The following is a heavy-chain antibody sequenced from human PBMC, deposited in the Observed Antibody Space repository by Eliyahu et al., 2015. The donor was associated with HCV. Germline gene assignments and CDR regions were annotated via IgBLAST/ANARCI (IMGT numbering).Heavy chain of an antibody. CDR3: AKEGDCSGGSCLLFDY. V-gene: IGHV3-9*01. Sequence: EVQLVESGGGLVQPGRSLRLSCAASGFTFXXYAMHWVRQAPGKGLEWVSGISWNSGSIGYADSVKGRFTISRDNAKNSLYLQMNSLRAEDTALYYCAKEGDCSGGSCLLFDYWGQGTLVTVSS. D-gene: IGHD2-15*01. J-gene: IGHJ4*02. CDR2: ISWNSGSI. CDR1: GFTFXXYA.